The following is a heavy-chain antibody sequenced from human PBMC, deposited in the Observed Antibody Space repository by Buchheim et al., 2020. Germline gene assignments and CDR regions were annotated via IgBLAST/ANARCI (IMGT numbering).Heavy chain of an antibody. CDR3: ASGGAYCGGACFTFDF. J-gene: IGHJ4*02. D-gene: IGHD2-21*02. V-gene: IGHV3-23*01. CDR2: VSTSGRST. Sequence: EVQLLESGGGLVQPGGSLRLSCAASGFTFSSGVMSWVRQAPGKGLEWVSTVSTSGRSTYYTGSVKGRFTISRDNSKNTLYLQMNSLTTEDTAVYFCASGGAYCGGACFTFDFWGQGTL. CDR1: GFTFSSGV.